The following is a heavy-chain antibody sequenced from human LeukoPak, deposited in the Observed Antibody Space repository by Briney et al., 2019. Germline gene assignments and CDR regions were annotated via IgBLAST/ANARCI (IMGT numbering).Heavy chain of an antibody. Sequence: ASVKVSCKASGYTFTSYDINWVRQATGQRLEWMGWMNPNSGNTGYAQKFQGRVTMTRNTSISTAYMELSSLRSEDTAVYYCARTRITIFGVVIIHYYGMDVWGQGTTVTVSS. J-gene: IGHJ6*02. CDR1: GYTFTSYD. CDR3: ARTRITIFGVVIIHYYGMDV. D-gene: IGHD3-3*01. CDR2: MNPNSGNT. V-gene: IGHV1-8*01.